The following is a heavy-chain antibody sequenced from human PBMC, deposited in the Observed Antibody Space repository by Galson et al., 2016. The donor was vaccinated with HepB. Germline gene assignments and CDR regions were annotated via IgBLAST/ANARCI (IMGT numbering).Heavy chain of an antibody. J-gene: IGHJ4*02. V-gene: IGHV3-33*08. CDR2: IWSDGSNK. D-gene: IGHD6-13*01. CDR1: GFTFDDYG. CDR3: AREAGIAAAATYDY. Sequence: SLRLSCAASGFTFDDYGMDWVRQAPGKGLEWVALIWSDGSNKYYADSVKGRFTISRDNSKNTAYLQMNSLRAEDSAVYYCAREAGIAAAATYDYWGQGTLVTVSS.